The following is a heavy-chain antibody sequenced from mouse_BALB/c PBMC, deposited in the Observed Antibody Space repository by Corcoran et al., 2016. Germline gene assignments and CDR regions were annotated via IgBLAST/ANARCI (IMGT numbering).Heavy chain of an antibody. CDR1: GYTFTSYV. V-gene: IGHV1S136*01. Sequence: EVQLQQSGPELVKPGASVKMSCKASGYTFTSYVMHWVKQRPGQGLEWIGYINPYNDVTKYNEKFKGKATLTSDKSSSTAYMELSSLTSEDSAVYYCARDGETSFVDWGQGTLVTVSA. J-gene: IGHJ3*01. CDR3: ARDGETSFVD. CDR2: INPYNDVT. D-gene: IGHD6-1*01.